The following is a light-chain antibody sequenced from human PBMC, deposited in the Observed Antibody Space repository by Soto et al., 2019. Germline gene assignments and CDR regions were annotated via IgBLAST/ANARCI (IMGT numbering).Light chain of an antibody. Sequence: EIVLTQSPGTLSLSPGERATLSCGASQSLSSNSLAWYQQKPGQAPRLLIYGASSRATGIPDRFSGSGSGTDFTLTISRLEPKDFAVYYCQQHGDSPITFGQGTRLEIK. V-gene: IGKV3-20*01. J-gene: IGKJ5*01. CDR3: QQHGDSPIT. CDR2: GAS. CDR1: QSLSSNS.